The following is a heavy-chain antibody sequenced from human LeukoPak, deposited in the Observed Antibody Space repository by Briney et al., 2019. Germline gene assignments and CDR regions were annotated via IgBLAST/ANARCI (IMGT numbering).Heavy chain of an antibody. D-gene: IGHD2-21*01. V-gene: IGHV3-30*02. CDR1: GFTFSSYG. J-gene: IGHJ4*02. CDR3: AKDTSAYCGGDCYSFDY. CDR2: IRYDGSNK. Sequence: GGSLRLSCAASGFTFSSYGMHWVRQAPGKGLEWVAFIRYDGSNKYYADSVKGRFTISRDNSKNTLYLQMNSLRAEDTAVYYCAKDTSAYCGGDCYSFDYWGQGTLVTVSS.